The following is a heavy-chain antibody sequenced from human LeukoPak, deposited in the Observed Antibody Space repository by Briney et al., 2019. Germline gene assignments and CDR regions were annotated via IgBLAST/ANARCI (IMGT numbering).Heavy chain of an antibody. V-gene: IGHV3-21*01. D-gene: IGHD6-13*01. CDR2: ISSSSSYI. CDR3: ARPQGPQLDAFDI. Sequence: PGGSLRLSCAASGFTFSSYSMNWVRQAPGKGLEWVSSISSSSSYIYYADSVKGRFTISRDNAKNSLYLQMNSLRAEDTAVYYCARPQGPQLDAFDIWGQGTMVTVSS. CDR1: GFTFSSYS. J-gene: IGHJ3*02.